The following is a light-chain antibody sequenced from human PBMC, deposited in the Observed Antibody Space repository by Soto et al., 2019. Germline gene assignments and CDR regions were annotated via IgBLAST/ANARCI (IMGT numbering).Light chain of an antibody. Sequence: QSALTQPAAVSGSPGQSITISCTGTNSDVETYNLVSWYQHHPGKAPKLMIYEDNKWPSGISNRFSGSRSGNTASLTISGLQAEDEADYYCCAYAGNTCHVIFGGGTKLTVL. CDR1: NSDVETYNL. V-gene: IGLV2-23*01. CDR2: EDN. CDR3: CAYAGNTCHVI. J-gene: IGLJ2*01.